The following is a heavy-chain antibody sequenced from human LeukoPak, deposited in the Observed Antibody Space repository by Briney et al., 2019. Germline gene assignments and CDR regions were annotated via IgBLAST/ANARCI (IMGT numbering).Heavy chain of an antibody. V-gene: IGHV4-59*08. CDR3: ARSPRGYSYGYTYYFDY. J-gene: IGHJ4*02. CDR1: GESISGFY. D-gene: IGHD5-18*01. Sequence: SETLSLTCTVSGESISGFYWNWIRQPPGKGLEWIGYIYYTGSTDYNPSLTSRVTISIDTSKNQFSLKLSSVIAADTAVYYCARSPRGYSYGYTYYFDYWGQGTLVTVSS. CDR2: IYYTGST.